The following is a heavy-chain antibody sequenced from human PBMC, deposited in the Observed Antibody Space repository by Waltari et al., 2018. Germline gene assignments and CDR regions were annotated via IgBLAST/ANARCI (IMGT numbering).Heavy chain of an antibody. Sequence: QVQLVQSGAEVKKPGASVKVSCKTSGYTFTAYFMHWVRQAPGQGLEWVGWINPNSGGTDYAQKVQGGVTMTRDMSISTAYMELSRLSSDDTAVYYCAREISGDYLDAWGQGTQVTVSS. V-gene: IGHV1-2*02. CDR3: AREISGDYLDA. J-gene: IGHJ5*02. CDR2: INPNSGGT. D-gene: IGHD4-17*01. CDR1: GYTFTAYF.